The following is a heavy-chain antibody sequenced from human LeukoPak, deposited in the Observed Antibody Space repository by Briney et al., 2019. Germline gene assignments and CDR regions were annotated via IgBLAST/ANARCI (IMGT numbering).Heavy chain of an antibody. Sequence: GGSLRLSCAASGFTFSSYAMSWVRQAPGKGLEWVSAISGSGGSTYYADSVKGRFTISSDNSKNTLYLQMNSLRAEDTAVYYCAKIDTYYDILTGYHPWYYYGMDVWGQGTTATVSS. CDR1: GFTFSSYA. J-gene: IGHJ6*02. V-gene: IGHV3-23*01. CDR3: AKIDTYYDILTGYHPWYYYGMDV. CDR2: ISGSGGST. D-gene: IGHD3-9*01.